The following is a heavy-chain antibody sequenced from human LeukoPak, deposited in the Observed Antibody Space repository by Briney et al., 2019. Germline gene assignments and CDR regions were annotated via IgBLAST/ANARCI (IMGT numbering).Heavy chain of an antibody. V-gene: IGHV3-33*01. Sequence: GGSLRLSCAASGFLFSTYGMHWVRQAPGKGLEWVAIIWYDGTNVKYVDSVKGRFTISRDNSKNTLYLQMNSLRAEDTAVYYCVRDGGELEADGFDIWGKGTMVTVS. CDR2: IWYDGTNV. J-gene: IGHJ3*02. CDR3: VRDGGELEADGFDI. CDR1: GFLFSTYG. D-gene: IGHD2-21*01.